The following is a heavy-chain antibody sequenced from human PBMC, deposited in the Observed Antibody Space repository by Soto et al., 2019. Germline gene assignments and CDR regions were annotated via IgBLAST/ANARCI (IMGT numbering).Heavy chain of an antibody. V-gene: IGHV3-11*06. Sequence: QVQLLESGGGLVKPGGSLRLSCAASGFIFRDFYMSWIRQVPGKGLEWLSKISSSSSSTDYADSVKGRFTISRDNAKNSLYRQMSSLRAEDTAVYYCARERGGGSIFGGHYGMDVWGQGTTVTVSS. CDR2: ISSSSSST. CDR3: ARERGGGSIFGGHYGMDV. D-gene: IGHD3-3*01. CDR1: GFIFRDFY. J-gene: IGHJ6*02.